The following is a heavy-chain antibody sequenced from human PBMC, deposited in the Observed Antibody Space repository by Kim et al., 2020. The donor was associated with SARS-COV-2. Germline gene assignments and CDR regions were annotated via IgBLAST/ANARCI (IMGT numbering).Heavy chain of an antibody. J-gene: IGHJ4*02. V-gene: IGHV3-11*03. CDR2: ISSSSSYT. Sequence: GGSLRLSCAASGFTFSDYYMSWIRQAPGKGLEWVSYISSSSSYTNYADSVKGRFTISRDNAKNSLYLQMNSLRAEDTAVYYCASWGSPSAYYYDSSGYGWGQGTLVTVSS. CDR3: ASWGSPSAYYYDSSGYG. D-gene: IGHD3-22*01. CDR1: GFTFSDYY.